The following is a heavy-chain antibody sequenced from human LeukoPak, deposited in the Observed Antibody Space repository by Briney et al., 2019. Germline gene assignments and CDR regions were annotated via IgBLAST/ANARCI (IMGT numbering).Heavy chain of an antibody. D-gene: IGHD2-15*01. J-gene: IGHJ4*02. Sequence: GGSLRLSCVASGFTFIDAWVSCVRQAPGKGLEWVGHIKSKSYGATTDYAAPVKGRFAISRDDSTNTLNLQMISLKTEDTDVYYCTTGSASHWGQGTLVTVSS. CDR2: IKSKSYGATT. CDR1: GFTFIDAW. CDR3: TTGSASH. V-gene: IGHV3-15*01.